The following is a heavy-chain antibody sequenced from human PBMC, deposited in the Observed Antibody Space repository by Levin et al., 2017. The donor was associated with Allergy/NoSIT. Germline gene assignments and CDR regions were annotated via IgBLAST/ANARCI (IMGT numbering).Heavy chain of an antibody. D-gene: IGHD1-20*01. CDR2: INPNSGGT. J-gene: IGHJ6*02. CDR3: ARAANNWNYDYGMDV. Sequence: GESLKISCKASGYTFTGYYMHWVRQAPGQGLEWMGWINPNSGGTNYAQKFQGRVTMTRDTSISTAYMELSRLRSDDTAVYYCARAANNWNYDYGMDVWGQGTTVTVSS. CDR1: GYTFTGYY. V-gene: IGHV1-2*02.